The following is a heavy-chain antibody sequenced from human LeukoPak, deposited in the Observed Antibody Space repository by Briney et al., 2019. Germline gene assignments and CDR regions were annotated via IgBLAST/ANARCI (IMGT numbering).Heavy chain of an antibody. CDR3: AKDAYYMDV. V-gene: IGHV3-30*18. CDR1: GFTFSNYG. Sequence: GGSLRLSCAASGFTFSNYGMHWVRQAPGKGLEWVAVISYDGSNKYYADSVKGRFTISRDNSKNTLYLQMNSLRAEDTAVYYCAKDAYYMDVWGKGTTVTVSS. J-gene: IGHJ6*03. CDR2: ISYDGSNK.